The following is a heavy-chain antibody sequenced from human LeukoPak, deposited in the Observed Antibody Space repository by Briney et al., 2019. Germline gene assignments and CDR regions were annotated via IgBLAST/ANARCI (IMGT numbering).Heavy chain of an antibody. CDR1: GFTFSSYE. CDR2: ISSSGSTI. Sequence: GGSLRLSCAASGFTFSSYEMNWVRQAPGKGLEWVSYISSSGSTIYYADSVKGRFTISRDNAKNSLYLQMNSLRAEDTAVYYCAMGGKQLRWYWGQGTPVTVSS. D-gene: IGHD6-6*01. CDR3: AMGGKQLRWY. V-gene: IGHV3-48*03. J-gene: IGHJ4*02.